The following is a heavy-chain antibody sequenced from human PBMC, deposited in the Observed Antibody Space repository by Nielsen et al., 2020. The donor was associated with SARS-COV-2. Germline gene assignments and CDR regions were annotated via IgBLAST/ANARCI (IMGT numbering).Heavy chain of an antibody. CDR3: AKVDSSGEGGDY. CDR2: ISYDGSNK. Sequence: GESLKISCAASGFTFSSYAMHWVRQAPGKGLEWVAVISYDGSNKYYADSVKGRFTISRDNSKNTLYLQMNSLRAEDTALYYCAKVDSSGEGGDYWGQGTLVTVSS. CDR1: GFTFSSYA. J-gene: IGHJ4*02. V-gene: IGHV3-30-3*01. D-gene: IGHD3-22*01.